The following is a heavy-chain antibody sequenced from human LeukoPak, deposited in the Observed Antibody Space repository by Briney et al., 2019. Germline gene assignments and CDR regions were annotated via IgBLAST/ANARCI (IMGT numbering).Heavy chain of an antibody. D-gene: IGHD1-26*01. Sequence: LETLSLTCTVSGGSISSYYWTWIRQPPGKGLEWVGYIYYSGSTNYNPSLKSRVTISADTSKNQFSLKLSSVTAADTAVYYCARDQGGGWYFDVWGRGTLVTVSS. CDR3: ARDQGGGWYFDV. V-gene: IGHV4-59*01. CDR1: GGSISSYY. CDR2: IYYSGST. J-gene: IGHJ2*01.